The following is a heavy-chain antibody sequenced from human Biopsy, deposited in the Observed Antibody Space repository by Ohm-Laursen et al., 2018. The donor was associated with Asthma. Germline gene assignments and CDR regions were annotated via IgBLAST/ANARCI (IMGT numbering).Heavy chain of an antibody. CDR2: IATDGSNK. J-gene: IGHJ4*02. CDR3: VKDHSAGYYYFDD. D-gene: IGHD2-21*01. CDR1: GFTFSSYS. V-gene: IGHV3-64D*06. Sequence: SLRLSCTASGFTFSSYSIHWVRQAPGRGPEYVSFIATDGSNKFYADSVKGSFTVSRDNSKHTLYLHMTGLTPEDPGVYYCVKDHSAGYYYFDDWGQGAQVTVSS.